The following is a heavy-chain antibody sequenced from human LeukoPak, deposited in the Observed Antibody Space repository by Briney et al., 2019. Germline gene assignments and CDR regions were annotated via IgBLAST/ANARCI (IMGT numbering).Heavy chain of an antibody. Sequence: GGSLRLSCVASGFTFGTHAMSWVRQVPGKGLEWVSGISRGSITYYADSVRGRFTISRDNAENSLYLQMHSLRVEDTAVYYCARAPTVLVGYCSSSSCQADYWGQGTLVTVSS. CDR3: ARAPTVLVGYCSSSSCQADY. J-gene: IGHJ4*02. V-gene: IGHV3-69-1*01. D-gene: IGHD2-2*01. CDR2: ISRGSIT. CDR1: GFTFGTHA.